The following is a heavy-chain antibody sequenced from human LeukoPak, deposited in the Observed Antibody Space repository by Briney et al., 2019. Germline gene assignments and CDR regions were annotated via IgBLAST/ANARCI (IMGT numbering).Heavy chain of an antibody. D-gene: IGHD6-13*01. CDR2: INPNSGGT. J-gene: IGHJ6*01. V-gene: IGHV1-2*02. CDR1: GYTFTGYY. Sequence: GASVKVSCKASGYTFTGYYMHWVRQAPGQGLEWMGWINPNSGGTNYAQKFQGRVTMTRDTSISTAYMELSRLRSDDTAVYYCAREAAGPQAHIYGMYVWRQGTTVTVSS. CDR3: AREAAGPQAHIYGMYV.